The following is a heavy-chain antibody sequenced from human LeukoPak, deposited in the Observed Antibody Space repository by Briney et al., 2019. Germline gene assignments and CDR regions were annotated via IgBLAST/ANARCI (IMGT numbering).Heavy chain of an antibody. Sequence: PGGSLRLSCAASGFTVSGNYINWVRQAPGKGLEWVSVIYSDESTYYADSVKGRFTISRDNSKNTLYLQMNSLRAEDTAVYYCARGGTADYGDYLRTWGQGSLVTVSS. J-gene: IGHJ4*02. D-gene: IGHD4-17*01. CDR3: ARGGTADYGDYLRT. V-gene: IGHV3-66*02. CDR1: GFTVSGNY. CDR2: IYSDEST.